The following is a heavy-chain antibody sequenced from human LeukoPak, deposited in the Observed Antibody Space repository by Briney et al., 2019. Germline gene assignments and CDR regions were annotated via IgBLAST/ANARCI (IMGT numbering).Heavy chain of an antibody. Sequence: PGGSLRLSCAASGFTFSNYAMSWVRQAPGKGLEWVSAITGSGGNTYYADSVKGQFTISRDNSKNTLYLQMNSLRDEDTAVYCCAKWGDFDVLTGYYVPDFWGQGTLVTVSS. CDR3: AKWGDFDVLTGYYVPDF. CDR1: GFTFSNYA. J-gene: IGHJ4*02. V-gene: IGHV3-23*01. D-gene: IGHD3-9*01. CDR2: ITGSGGNT.